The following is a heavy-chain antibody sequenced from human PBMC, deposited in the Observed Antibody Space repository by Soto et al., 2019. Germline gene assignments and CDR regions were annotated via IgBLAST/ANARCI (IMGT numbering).Heavy chain of an antibody. CDR3: ARERTSKGGMDV. V-gene: IGHV3-74*01. Sequence: EVQLVESGGGLVQTGGSLRLSCAASGFTFSNDWMNWVRQGPGKGLEWVSRIISGGSRVSYADSVKGRFTIARDNAKNTLYVEMHSLTAEDTAVYYCARERTSKGGMDVWGQGTTVTVSS. CDR1: GFTFSNDW. CDR2: IISGGSRV. J-gene: IGHJ6*02.